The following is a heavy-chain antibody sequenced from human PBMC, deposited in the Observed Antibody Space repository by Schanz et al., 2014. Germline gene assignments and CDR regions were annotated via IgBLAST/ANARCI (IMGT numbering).Heavy chain of an antibody. Sequence: QVQLVESGGGVVQPGRSLRLSCAASGFSFSTYAMHWVRQAPGKGLEWVAVILYDGSKTYYADSVKGRFTISRDNSKNTLYLQMKSLRPDDTAVYYCAKDRLEVAENDGLDLWGQGTMVTVSS. CDR1: GFSFSTYA. D-gene: IGHD6-19*01. CDR3: AKDRLEVAENDGLDL. CDR2: ILYDGSKT. V-gene: IGHV3-30*04. J-gene: IGHJ3*01.